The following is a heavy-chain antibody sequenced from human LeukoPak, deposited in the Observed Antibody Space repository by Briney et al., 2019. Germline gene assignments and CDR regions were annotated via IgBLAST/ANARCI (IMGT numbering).Heavy chain of an antibody. CDR2: IYYSGST. D-gene: IGHD6-6*01. J-gene: IGHJ4*02. Sequence: SETLSLTCTVSGGSISSSSYYWGWIRQPPGKGLEWIGSIYYSGSTYYNPSLKSRVTISVDTSKNQFSLKLSSVTAADTAVYYCASLSSLARYVHYWGQGTLVTVSS. CDR3: ASLSSLARYVHY. CDR1: GGSISSSSYY. V-gene: IGHV4-39*01.